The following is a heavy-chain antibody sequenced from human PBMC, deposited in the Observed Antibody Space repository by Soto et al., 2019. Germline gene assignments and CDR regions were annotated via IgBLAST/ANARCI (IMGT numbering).Heavy chain of an antibody. CDR1: GYTFTSYD. Sequence: ASVKVSCKASGYTFTSYDINWVRQATGQGLEWMGWMNPNSGNTGYAQKFQGRVTMTRNTSISTAYMELSSLRSEDTAVYYCARGCSSTSCFYNWFDPRGQGTLVTVSS. V-gene: IGHV1-8*01. J-gene: IGHJ5*02. D-gene: IGHD2-2*01. CDR3: ARGCSSTSCFYNWFDP. CDR2: MNPNSGNT.